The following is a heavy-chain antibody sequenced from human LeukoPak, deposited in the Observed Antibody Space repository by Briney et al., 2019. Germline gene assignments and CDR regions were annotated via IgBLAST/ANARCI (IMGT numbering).Heavy chain of an antibody. V-gene: IGHV4-34*01. CDR2: INHSGST. CDR1: GGSFGSSY. D-gene: IGHD6-19*01. J-gene: IGHJ6*03. CDR3: ARVGWGYYYYYYMDV. Sequence: SETLSLTCGVYGGSFGSSYWSWIRQPPGKGWGGLGEINHSGSTNYNPSLKSRVTISVDTSKNQFSLKLSSVTAADTAVYYCARVGWGYYYYYYMDVWGKGTTVTVSS.